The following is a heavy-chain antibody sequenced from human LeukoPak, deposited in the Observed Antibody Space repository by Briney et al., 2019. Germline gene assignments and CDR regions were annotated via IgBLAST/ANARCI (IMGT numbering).Heavy chain of an antibody. D-gene: IGHD1-26*01. V-gene: IGHV4-59*11. CDR2: IYYSGST. CDR1: GGSISSHY. Sequence: PSETLSLTCTVSGGSISSHYWSWIRQPPGKGLEWTGYIYYSGSTNYNPSLKSRVIISVDMSKNKFSLKLSSVTAADTAVYYCAREGAGAHYFDYWGQGTLVTVSS. J-gene: IGHJ4*02. CDR3: AREGAGAHYFDY.